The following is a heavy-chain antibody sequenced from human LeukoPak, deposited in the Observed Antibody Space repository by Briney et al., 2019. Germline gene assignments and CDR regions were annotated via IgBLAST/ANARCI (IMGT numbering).Heavy chain of an antibody. J-gene: IGHJ4*02. CDR3: ARAGRYGTGCPDY. D-gene: IGHD2-8*02. CDR1: GFTVSSNY. V-gene: IGHV3-7*01. CDR2: IKQDGGEK. Sequence: PGGSLRLSCKVSGFTVSSNYMSWVRQAPGKGLEWVAYIKQDGGEKYYVDSVKGRFTISRDNARNSLYLQMDSLGLEDRAVYYCARAGRYGTGCPDYWGQGTQVTVSS.